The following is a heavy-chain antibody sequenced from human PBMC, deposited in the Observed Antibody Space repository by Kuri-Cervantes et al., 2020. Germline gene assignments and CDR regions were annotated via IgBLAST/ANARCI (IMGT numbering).Heavy chain of an antibody. D-gene: IGHD3-3*01. J-gene: IGHJ6*02. CDR2: IYYSGST. V-gene: IGHV4-59*12. Sequence: SETLSLTCTVSGGSISRYYWNWIRQPPVKGLDWIGYIYYSGSTNYNPPLKSRVTISVDTSKNQFSLRFTSVTAADTAVYYCARIIPPRATRIKFYYYGMDVWGQGTTVTVSS. CDR1: GGSISRYY. CDR3: ARIIPPRATRIKFYYYGMDV.